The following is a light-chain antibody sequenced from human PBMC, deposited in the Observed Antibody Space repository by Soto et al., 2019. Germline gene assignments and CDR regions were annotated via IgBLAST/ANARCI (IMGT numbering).Light chain of an antibody. V-gene: IGLV2-14*01. J-gene: IGLJ3*02. CDR3: SSYTSTSTRV. Sequence: QSLLTQPPPLFGSPGQPFTLPCPGTTSDVGGYNFVSWYQQHPGKAPKLMIYDVSNRPSGVSNRFSGSKSGNTASLTISGLQAEDEADYYCSSYTSTSTRVFGGGTKVTVL. CDR2: DVS. CDR1: TSDVGGYNF.